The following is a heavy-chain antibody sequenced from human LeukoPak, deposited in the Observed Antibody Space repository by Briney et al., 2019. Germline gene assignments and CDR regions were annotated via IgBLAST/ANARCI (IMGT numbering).Heavy chain of an antibody. CDR1: GYSISSGYY. J-gene: IGHJ4*02. V-gene: IGHV4-61*01. Sequence: SETLSLTCTVSGYSISSGYYWSWIRQPPGKGLEWIGYIYYSGSTNYNPSLKSRVTISVETSKNEFSLKLRSVTAADTAVYYCARVTGYRIEDYFDYWGQGTLVTVSS. CDR2: IYYSGST. D-gene: IGHD6-13*01. CDR3: ARVTGYRIEDYFDY.